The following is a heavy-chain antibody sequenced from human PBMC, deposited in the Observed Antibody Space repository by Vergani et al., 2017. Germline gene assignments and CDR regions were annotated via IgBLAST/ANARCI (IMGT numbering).Heavy chain of an antibody. D-gene: IGHD2-21*01. V-gene: IGHV3-23*04. CDR1: GFTFSSFA. Sequence: VQLVESGGGVVQPGRSLILSCAASGFTFSSFAMSWVRQAPWKGLEWVSAISGSGGSTYYAESVTGRITISIDNSKNTLYLQMNSLRAEDTAVYYCANTIQSWIRFNYWGQGSLVTVSS. J-gene: IGHJ4*02. CDR3: ANTIQSWIRFNY. CDR2: ISGSGGST.